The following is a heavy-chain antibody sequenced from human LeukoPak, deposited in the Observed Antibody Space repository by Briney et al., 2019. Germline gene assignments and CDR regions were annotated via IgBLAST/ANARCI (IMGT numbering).Heavy chain of an antibody. V-gene: IGHV4-59*01. J-gene: IGHJ3*02. CDR1: GGSISSYY. CDR3: ARGGTDSSSWYYDAFDI. D-gene: IGHD6-13*01. CDR2: IYYSGST. Sequence: SETLSLTCTVSGGSISSYYWSWIRQPPGKGLEWVGYIYYSGSTNYNPSLKSRVTISVDTSKNQFSLKLSSVTAADTAVYYCARGGTDSSSWYYDAFDIWGQGTMVTVSS.